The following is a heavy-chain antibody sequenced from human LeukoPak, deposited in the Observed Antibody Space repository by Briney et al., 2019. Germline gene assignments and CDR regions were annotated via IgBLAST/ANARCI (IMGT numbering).Heavy chain of an antibody. J-gene: IGHJ4*02. CDR1: GFTFSNYW. CDR2: IKQDGSEK. Sequence: GGSLRLSCAVSGFTFSNYWMSWVRQAPGKGLEWVANIKQDGSEKYYVDSVKGRFTISRDNAKDSLYLQMNSLRAEDTAVYYCVGGDYWGQGTLVTVSS. CDR3: VGGDY. V-gene: IGHV3-7*01.